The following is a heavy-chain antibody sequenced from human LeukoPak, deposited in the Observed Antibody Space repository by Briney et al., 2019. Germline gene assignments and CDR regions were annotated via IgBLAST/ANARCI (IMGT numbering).Heavy chain of an antibody. V-gene: IGHV3-53*05. CDR2: IYSGGST. CDR3: ATGGRSGVAFES. CDR1: GFISSSNY. Sequence: GGSLRLSCTASGFISSSNYMSWVRQAPGKGLEWVSLIYSGGSTYYADSVMGRSTISREKSNNTLYLQQNSPLAEDTAVYYCATGGRSGVAFESWGQGTLVTVSS. J-gene: IGHJ4*02. D-gene: IGHD2-15*01.